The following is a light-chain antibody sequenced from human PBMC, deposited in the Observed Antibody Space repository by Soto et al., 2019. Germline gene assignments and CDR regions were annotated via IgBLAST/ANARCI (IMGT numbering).Light chain of an antibody. Sequence: EVVLTQSPATQSVSPGERATLSCRASQIINRNLAWYQQKPGQAPRLLVYGASTRATGIPVRFVGGGSGTEFTLTISSLQSEVFAVYSCQQYHKWPIPFGQGTRLEIK. J-gene: IGKJ5*01. CDR3: QQYHKWPIP. CDR1: QIINRN. CDR2: GAS. V-gene: IGKV3-15*01.